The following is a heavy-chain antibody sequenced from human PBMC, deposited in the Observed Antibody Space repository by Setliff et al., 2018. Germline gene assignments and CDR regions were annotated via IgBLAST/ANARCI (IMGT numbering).Heavy chain of an antibody. CDR3: ARYDSSGYHYYYGMDV. D-gene: IGHD3-22*01. J-gene: IGHJ6*02. Sequence: GESLKISCKGSGYSLTSYWIGWVRQMPGKGLEWMGIIYPGDSDTRYSPSFQGQVTIPADKSISTAYLQWSSLKASDTAMYYCARYDSSGYHYYYGMDVWGQWTTVTVSS. V-gene: IGHV5-51*01. CDR2: IYPGDSDT. CDR1: GYSLTSYW.